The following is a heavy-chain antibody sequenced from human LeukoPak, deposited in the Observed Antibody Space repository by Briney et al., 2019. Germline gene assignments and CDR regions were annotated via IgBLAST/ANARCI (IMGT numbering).Heavy chain of an antibody. Sequence: PGGSLRLSCAASGFTFSSYDMHWVRQATGKGLEWVSAIGTAGDTYYAGSVKGRFTVSRENAKNSLYLQMSSLRAEDTAVYYCARVLRYCSGGNCYSGGLGYMDVWGKGTTVTISS. V-gene: IGHV3-13*01. J-gene: IGHJ6*03. D-gene: IGHD2-15*01. CDR3: ARVLRYCSGGNCYSGGLGYMDV. CDR1: GFTFSSYD. CDR2: IGTAGDT.